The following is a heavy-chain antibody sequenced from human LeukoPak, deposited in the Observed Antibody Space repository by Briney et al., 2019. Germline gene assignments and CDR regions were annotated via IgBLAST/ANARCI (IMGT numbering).Heavy chain of an antibody. V-gene: IGHV1-46*01. CDR2: INPSGGST. Sequence: GASVKVSCKASGYTFTSYYMHWVRQAPGQGLEWMGIINPSGGSTSYAQKFQGRVTMTRDTSTSTVYMELSSLRSEDTAVYYCARDMVRGVTGYYFYCWGQGTLVTVSS. CDR3: ARDMVRGVTGYYFYC. CDR1: GYTFTSYY. J-gene: IGHJ4*02. D-gene: IGHD3-10*01.